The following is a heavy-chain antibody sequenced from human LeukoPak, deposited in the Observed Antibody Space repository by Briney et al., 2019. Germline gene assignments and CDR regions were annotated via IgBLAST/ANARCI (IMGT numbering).Heavy chain of an antibody. CDR1: GASISSYY. D-gene: IGHD5-18*01. Sequence: PSETLSLTCTVSGASISSYYWSWIRQPAGKALEWIGRIYVTGSTTYNPSLESRVTMSLDTSKNHFSLKLRSVTAADTAVYYCAREKRAMVIDYWGQGTLVTVSS. CDR3: AREKRAMVIDY. CDR2: IYVTGST. J-gene: IGHJ4*02. V-gene: IGHV4-4*07.